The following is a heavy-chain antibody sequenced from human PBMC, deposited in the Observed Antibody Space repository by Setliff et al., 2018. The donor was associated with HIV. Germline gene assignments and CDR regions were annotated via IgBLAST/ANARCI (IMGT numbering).Heavy chain of an antibody. V-gene: IGHV4-59*01. J-gene: IGHJ4*02. CDR1: GGSTNNYY. Sequence: KPSETLSLTCAVSGGSTNNYYLTWIRQPPGKGLEWIGSVSNGGDTNYNPSLKSRVSLSLDTSKTQFSLKLTSVTAADTAVYYCARATYTTLFGVLMGGGLQYWGLGTLVTVSS. D-gene: IGHD3-3*01. CDR2: VSNGGDT. CDR3: ARATYTTLFGVLMGGGLQY.